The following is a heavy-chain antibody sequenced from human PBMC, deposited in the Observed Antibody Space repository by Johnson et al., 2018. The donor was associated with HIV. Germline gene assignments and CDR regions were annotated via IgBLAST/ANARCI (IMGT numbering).Heavy chain of an antibody. CDR3: AKVAVATAAGGVALDI. V-gene: IGHV3-30-3*01. Sequence: QVQLVESGGGVVQPGRSLRLSCAASGFTFRSYAMHWVRQAPGKGLEWVAVISYDGSNKYYADSVKGRFTISRDNSKNTLYLQMNSLRAEDTAVYYCAKVAVATAAGGVALDIWGPGTMVIVSS. D-gene: IGHD6-13*01. CDR1: GFTFRSYA. J-gene: IGHJ3*02. CDR2: ISYDGSNK.